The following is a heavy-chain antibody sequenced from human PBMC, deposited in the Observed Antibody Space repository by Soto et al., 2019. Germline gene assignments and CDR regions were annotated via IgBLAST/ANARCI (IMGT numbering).Heavy chain of an antibody. D-gene: IGHD5-12*01. CDR3: ARDLFSPLSHPYSGYDNWFDP. CDR1: GFTFSSYA. Sequence: QVQLVQSGAEVKKPGRSLRLSCAASGFTFSSYAMHWVRQAPGKGLEWVAVISYDGSNKYYADSVKGRFTISRDNSKNTLYLQMNSLRAEDTAVYYCARDLFSPLSHPYSGYDNWFDPWGQGTLVTVSS. V-gene: IGHV3-30-3*01. CDR2: ISYDGSNK. J-gene: IGHJ5*02.